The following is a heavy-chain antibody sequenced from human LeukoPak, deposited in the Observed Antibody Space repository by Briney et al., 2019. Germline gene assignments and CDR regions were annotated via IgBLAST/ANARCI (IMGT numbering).Heavy chain of an antibody. D-gene: IGHD6-13*01. CDR2: ISSSSSYI. J-gene: IGHJ6*02. CDR1: GFTFSSYS. V-gene: IGHV3-21*01. CDR3: ASPRGSSWSYYYYYGMDV. Sequence: GGSLSLSCAASGFTFSSYSMNWVPQAPGKGLEWVSSISSSSSYIYYADSVKGRFTISRDDAKNSLYLQMNSLRAEDTAVYYCASPRGSSWSYYYYYGMDVWGQGTTVTVSS.